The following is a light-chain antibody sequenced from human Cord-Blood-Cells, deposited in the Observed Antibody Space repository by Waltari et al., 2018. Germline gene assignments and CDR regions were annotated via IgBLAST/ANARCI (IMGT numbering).Light chain of an antibody. V-gene: IGKV3-20*01. CDR1: QSVSSSY. CDR3: QQYGSSPRT. CDR2: AAA. Sequence: EIVLTQSPGILSLSPGERATLPCMASQSVSSSYLAWYQQKPGQAPRLLIYAAASRATGIPDSFSGSGSGTDFTLTLSRLEPEDFAVYYCQQYGSSPRTFGQGTKVEIK. J-gene: IGKJ1*01.